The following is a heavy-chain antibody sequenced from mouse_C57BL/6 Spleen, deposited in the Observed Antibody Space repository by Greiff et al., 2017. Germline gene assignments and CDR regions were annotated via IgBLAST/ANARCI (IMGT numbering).Heavy chain of an antibody. Sequence: VQLQQPGAELVKPGASVKLSCKASGYTFTSYWMQWVKQRPGQGLEWIGEIDPSDSYTNYNQKFKGKATLTVDTSSSTAYMQLSSLTSEDSAVYYCARNYYGRRYFDVWGTGTTVTVSS. J-gene: IGHJ1*03. CDR2: IDPSDSYT. CDR1: GYTFTSYW. D-gene: IGHD1-1*01. CDR3: ARNYYGRRYFDV. V-gene: IGHV1-50*01.